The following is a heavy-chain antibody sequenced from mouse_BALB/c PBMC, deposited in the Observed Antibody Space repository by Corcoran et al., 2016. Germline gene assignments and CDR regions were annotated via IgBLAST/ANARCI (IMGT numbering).Heavy chain of an antibody. CDR1: GYTFTSYV. V-gene: IGHV1S136*01. Sequence: EVQLQQSGPELVKPGASVKMSCKASGYTFTSYVMHWVKQKPGQGLEWIGYINPYNDGTKYNAKFKGKATLTSDKSYSTADMERSSLTSEDSAAYYCATMVTAYWGRGTLVNVSA. J-gene: IGHJ3*01. D-gene: IGHD2-1*01. CDR2: INPYNDGT. CDR3: ATMVTAY.